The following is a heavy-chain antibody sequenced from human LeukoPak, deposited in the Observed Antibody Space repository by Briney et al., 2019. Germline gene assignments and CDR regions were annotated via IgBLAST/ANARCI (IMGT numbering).Heavy chain of an antibody. V-gene: IGHV1-18*01. CDR2: ISAYNGNT. CDR1: GYTFTSYG. J-gene: IGHJ4*02. D-gene: IGHD3-22*01. Sequence: ASVKVSCKASGYTFTSYGISWVRQAPGQGLEWMGWISAYNGNTNCAQKLQGRVTMTTDTSTSTAYMELRSLRSDDTAVYYCARRGGRHDSSGYMLYWGQGTLVTVSS. CDR3: ARRGGRHDSSGYMLY.